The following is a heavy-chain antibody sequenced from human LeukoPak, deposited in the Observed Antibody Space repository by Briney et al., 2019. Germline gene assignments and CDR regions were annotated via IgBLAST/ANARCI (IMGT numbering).Heavy chain of an antibody. Sequence: QTGKSLRLSCAASGFTFSNYAMHWVRQAPGKGLEWVALMSYDGSHQYYADSVKGRFTISRDNSNNTVFLQMNSLRTEDTAVYYCARGLDDYWGQGTLATVSS. CDR2: MSYDGSHQ. CDR1: GFTFSNYA. V-gene: IGHV3-30*01. J-gene: IGHJ4*02. CDR3: ARGLDDY. D-gene: IGHD1-1*01.